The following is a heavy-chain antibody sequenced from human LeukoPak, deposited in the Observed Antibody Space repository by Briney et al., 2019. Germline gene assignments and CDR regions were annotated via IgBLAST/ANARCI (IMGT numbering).Heavy chain of an antibody. J-gene: IGHJ4*02. CDR1: GFTFSYYA. D-gene: IGHD5-12*01. CDR3: VKGDYSGYTFPAFDY. V-gene: IGHV3-64D*06. Sequence: QPGGSLRLSCSASGFTFSYYAMHWVRQAPGKGLEYVSGITSSGRSTYYTDSVKGRFTISRDNSNNTLYLQMSSLRAEDTAVYYCVKGDYSGYTFPAFDYWGQGTLVSVSS. CDR2: ITSSGRST.